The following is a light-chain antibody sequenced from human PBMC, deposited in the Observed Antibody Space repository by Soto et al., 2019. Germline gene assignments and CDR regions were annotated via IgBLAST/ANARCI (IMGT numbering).Light chain of an antibody. CDR3: QQYNNWPRT. CDR2: GAS. CDR1: QIVNSLF. V-gene: IGKV3-15*01. J-gene: IGKJ1*01. Sequence: EIVLTQSPGILSLSPGERATLSCRASQIVNSLFFGWHQQKPGQAPRLLIYGASTRATGIPARFSGSGSGTEFTLTISRLESEDFAVYYCQQYNNWPRTFGQGTTGDIK.